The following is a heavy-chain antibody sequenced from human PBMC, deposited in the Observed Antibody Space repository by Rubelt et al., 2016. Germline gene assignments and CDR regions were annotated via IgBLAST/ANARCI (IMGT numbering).Heavy chain of an antibody. CDR1: GFTFSSYS. CDR3: ARVEVGYEGGHYFDY. D-gene: IGHD5-12*01. J-gene: IGHJ4*02. Sequence: VQLVESGGGLVQPGGSLRLSCAASGFTFSSYSMNWVRQAPGKGLEWVAVIWHDGGNKYYADSVKGRFTISRDNSKNTLYLQMNSLRVEDTAVYYCARVEVGYEGGHYFDYWGQGTLVTVSS. CDR2: IWHDGGNK. V-gene: IGHV3-33*08.